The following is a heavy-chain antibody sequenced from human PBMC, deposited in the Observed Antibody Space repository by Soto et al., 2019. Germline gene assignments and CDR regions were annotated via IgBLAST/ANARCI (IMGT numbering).Heavy chain of an antibody. CDR1: GYSFTSYW. CDR2: IDPSDSYT. J-gene: IGHJ4*02. CDR3: ARHGGIAAAGTHYFDY. D-gene: IGHD6-13*01. V-gene: IGHV5-10-1*01. Sequence: GESLKISCKGSGYSFTSYWISWVRQMPGKGLEWMGRIDPSDSYTNYSPSFQGHVTISADKSISTAYLQWSSLKASDTAMYYCARHGGIAAAGTHYFDYWGQGTLVTVSS.